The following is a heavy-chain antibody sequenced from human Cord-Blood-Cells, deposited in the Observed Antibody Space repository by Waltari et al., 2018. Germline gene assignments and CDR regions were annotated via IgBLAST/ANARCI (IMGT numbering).Heavy chain of an antibody. D-gene: IGHD7-27*01. CDR2: IYYSGST. CDR1: GGSISSYY. Sequence: QVQLQESGPGLVKPSETLSLTCTVSGGSISSYYWSWIRQPPGKGLEWIGYIYYSGSTNYNPSLKSRVTISVDTSKNQFPLKLSSVTAADTAVYYCAREVTGDYFDYWGQGTLVTVSS. CDR3: AREVTGDYFDY. V-gene: IGHV4-59*01. J-gene: IGHJ4*02.